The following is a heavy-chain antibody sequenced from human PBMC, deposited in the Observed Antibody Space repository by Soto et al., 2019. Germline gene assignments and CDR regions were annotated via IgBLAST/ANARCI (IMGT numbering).Heavy chain of an antibody. CDR1: GGSISSYY. J-gene: IGHJ1*01. D-gene: IGHD3-9*01. CDR2: IYYSGST. V-gene: IGHV4-59*08. Sequence: SETLSLTCTVSGGSISSYYWSWIRQPPGKGLEWIGYIYYSGSTNYNPSLKSRVTISVDTSKNQFSLKLSSVTAADTAVYYCAGTSTYYVILTGYLYFQHWGQGTLVTVS. CDR3: AGTSTYYVILTGYLYFQH.